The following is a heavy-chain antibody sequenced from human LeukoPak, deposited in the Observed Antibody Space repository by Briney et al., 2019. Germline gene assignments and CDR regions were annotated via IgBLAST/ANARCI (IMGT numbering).Heavy chain of an antibody. D-gene: IGHD5-18*01. J-gene: IGHJ4*02. CDR2: ISTSGNTI. V-gene: IGHV3-48*04. CDR3: ARDGPGYSFDY. Sequence: GGSLRLSCAASGFTFSSYGMHWVRQAPGKGLEWLSCISTSGNTIYYADSVKGRFTISRDNARNSLYVQMNSLRAEDTAVYYCARDGPGYSFDYWGQGTLVTVSS. CDR1: GFTFSSYG.